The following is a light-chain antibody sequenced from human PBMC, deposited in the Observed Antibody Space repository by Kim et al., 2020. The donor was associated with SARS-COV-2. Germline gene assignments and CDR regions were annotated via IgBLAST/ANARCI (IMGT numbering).Light chain of an antibody. CDR2: ETS. Sequence: LSPGERATLSCRASQSVGNSLAWFQQKPGQAPRLLIFETSNRATGIPARFSGSGSGTAFILTISSLEPEDFAVYYCQQRYNWPLTFGGGTKVDIK. J-gene: IGKJ4*01. CDR1: QSVGNS. V-gene: IGKV3-11*01. CDR3: QQRYNWPLT.